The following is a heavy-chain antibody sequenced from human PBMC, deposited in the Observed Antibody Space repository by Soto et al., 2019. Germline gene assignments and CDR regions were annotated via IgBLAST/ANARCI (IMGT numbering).Heavy chain of an antibody. CDR1: GGSISSYY. CDR3: ARTNYYGSGSYYNDVGAFDY. D-gene: IGHD3-10*01. CDR2: IYYSGST. V-gene: IGHV4-59*01. J-gene: IGHJ4*02. Sequence: SETLSLTCTVSGGSISSYYWRWIRQPPGKGLEWIGYIYYSGSTNYNPSLKSRVTISVDTSKNQFSLKLSSVTAADTAVYYCARTNYYGSGSYYNDVGAFDYWGQGTLVTVSS.